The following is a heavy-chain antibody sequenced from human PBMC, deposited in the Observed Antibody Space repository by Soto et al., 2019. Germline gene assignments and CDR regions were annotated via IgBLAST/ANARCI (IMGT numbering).Heavy chain of an antibody. Sequence: SETLSLTCTVSGGSISSSSYYWGWIRQPPGKGLEWIGSIYYSGSTYYNPSLKSRVTISVDTSKNQFSLKLSSVTAADTAVYYCASPLAGDGGLNYYYYYMDVWGKGTTVTVSS. D-gene: IGHD2-15*01. V-gene: IGHV4-39*01. CDR2: IYYSGST. CDR1: GGSISSSSYY. CDR3: ASPLAGDGGLNYYYYYMDV. J-gene: IGHJ6*03.